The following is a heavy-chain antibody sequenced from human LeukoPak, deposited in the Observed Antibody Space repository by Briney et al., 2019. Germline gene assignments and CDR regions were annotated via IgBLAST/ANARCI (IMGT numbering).Heavy chain of an antibody. D-gene: IGHD2-2*01. CDR2: ISTYNGDT. V-gene: IGHV1-18*01. CDR1: GYTFTSYG. CDR3: ARVGDLGYCTSTSCHSPFNI. Sequence: ASVKVSCKASGYTFTSYGISWVRQAPGQGLEWMGRISTYNGDTNYAQKLQGRVTMTTDTSTSTAYMELRSLRSDDTAVYYCARVGDLGYCTSTSCHSPFNIWGQGTMVTVSS. J-gene: IGHJ3*02.